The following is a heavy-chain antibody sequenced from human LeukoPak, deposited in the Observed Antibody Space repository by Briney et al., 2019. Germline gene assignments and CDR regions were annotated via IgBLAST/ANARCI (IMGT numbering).Heavy chain of an antibody. D-gene: IGHD2-15*01. J-gene: IGHJ2*01. CDR1: GGSISSYY. CDR3: ARYRRVYCSGGSSFRYFDL. V-gene: IGHV4-59*01. Sequence: SETLSLTCTVSGGSISSYYWSWIRQPPGKGLEWIGYIYYSGSTNYNPSLKSRVTISVDTSKNQFSLKLSSVTAADTAVYYCARYRRVYCSGGSSFRYFDLWGRGTLVTVSS. CDR2: IYYSGST.